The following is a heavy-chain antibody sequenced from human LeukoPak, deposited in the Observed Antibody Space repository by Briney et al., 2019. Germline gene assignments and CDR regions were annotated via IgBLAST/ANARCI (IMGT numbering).Heavy chain of an antibody. CDR3: AKGLLAVAGTHY. CDR2: ISGSGGST. D-gene: IGHD6-19*01. Sequence: GGSLRLSCATSGFTFSSYEMNWVRQAPGKGLEWVSAISGSGGSTYYADSVKGRFTISRDNSKNTLYLQMNSLRDEDTAVYYCAKGLLAVAGTHYWGQGTLVTVSS. J-gene: IGHJ4*02. V-gene: IGHV3-23*01. CDR1: GFTFSSYE.